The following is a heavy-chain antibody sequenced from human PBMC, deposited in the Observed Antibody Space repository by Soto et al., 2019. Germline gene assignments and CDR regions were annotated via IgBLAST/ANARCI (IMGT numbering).Heavy chain of an antibody. CDR3: ARSFGDFWSGLRNAFDI. Sequence: GGSLRLSCAASGFTFSSYAMSWVRQAPGKGLEWVSAISGSGGSTYYADSVKGRFTISRDNSKNTLYLQMNSLRAEDTAVYYCARSFGDFWSGLRNAFDIWGQGTMVTVSS. V-gene: IGHV3-23*01. CDR1: GFTFSSYA. J-gene: IGHJ3*02. D-gene: IGHD3-3*01. CDR2: ISGSGGST.